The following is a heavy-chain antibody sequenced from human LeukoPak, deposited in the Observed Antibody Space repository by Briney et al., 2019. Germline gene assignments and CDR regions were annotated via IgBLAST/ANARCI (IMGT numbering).Heavy chain of an antibody. CDR1: GYTFTTHD. CDR2: MSPNSGDT. J-gene: IGHJ4*02. CDR3: VRTPPNWGFDY. V-gene: IGHV1-8*01. D-gene: IGHD7-27*01. Sequence: ASVKVSCRASGYTFTTHDINWVRQATGQGLEWMGWMSPNSGDTGYAQKFQGRVTMTSDSSISTAFMELSSLRSEDTAIYYCVRTPPNWGFDYWGQGTLVTVSS.